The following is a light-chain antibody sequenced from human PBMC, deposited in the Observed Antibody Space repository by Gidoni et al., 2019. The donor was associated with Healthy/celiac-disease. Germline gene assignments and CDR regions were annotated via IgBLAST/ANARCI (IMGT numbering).Light chain of an antibody. Sequence: EIVLTPSPGTLSLSPGERATLSCRASQSVSSSYLAWYQQKPGQAPRLLIYGESSRATGIPDRFSGSGSGTDFTLTSSRLEPEDVAVYYCQQYGSSPLTFGQGTRLEIK. CDR1: QSVSSSY. CDR2: GES. CDR3: QQYGSSPLT. J-gene: IGKJ5*01. V-gene: IGKV3-20*01.